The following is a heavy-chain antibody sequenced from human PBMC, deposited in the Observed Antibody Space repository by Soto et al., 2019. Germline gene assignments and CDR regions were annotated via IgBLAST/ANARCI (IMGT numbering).Heavy chain of an antibody. J-gene: IGHJ3*01. CDR2: VKHSGNI. CDR1: GGSFSGYY. Sequence: SETLSLTCAVYGGSFSGYYWGWFRQPPGKGLEWIGEVKHSGNINYNPSLKTRLTVSVDTSKNQFSLKLSSMTAADTAMYYCARGSPFYFSSGYADSFDVWGQGTMVTVSS. D-gene: IGHD3-3*01. CDR3: ARGSPFYFSSGYADSFDV. V-gene: IGHV4-34*01.